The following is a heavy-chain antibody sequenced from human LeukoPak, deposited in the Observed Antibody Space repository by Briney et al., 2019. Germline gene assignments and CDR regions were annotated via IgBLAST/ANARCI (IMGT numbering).Heavy chain of an antibody. CDR2: ISSSGSTI. J-gene: IGHJ4*02. Sequence: PGGSLRHSCAPSGFTFSSYEMNWVRQAPGKGLEWVSYISSSGSTIYYADSVKGRFTISRDNAKNSLYLQMNSLRAEDTGVYYCAIHTSTTVTAAGYPYCGQGTLVTVSS. V-gene: IGHV3-48*03. D-gene: IGHD4-17*01. CDR1: GFTFSSYE. CDR3: AIHTSTTVTAAGYPY.